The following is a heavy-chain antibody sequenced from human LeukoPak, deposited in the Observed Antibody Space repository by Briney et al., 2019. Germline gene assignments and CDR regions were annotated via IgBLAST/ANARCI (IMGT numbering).Heavy chain of an antibody. V-gene: IGHV1-69*05. Sequence: GASVKVSCKASGYSFTSYDISWVRQAPGQGLEWIGGIIPIFGTANYAQQFQGRVTITTDESTSTAYMELSSLRSEDTAVYYCARGIAAADGDYYNMDVWGKGTTVTVSS. CDR3: ARGIAAADGDYYNMDV. CDR1: GYSFTSYD. CDR2: IIPIFGTA. J-gene: IGHJ6*03. D-gene: IGHD6-13*01.